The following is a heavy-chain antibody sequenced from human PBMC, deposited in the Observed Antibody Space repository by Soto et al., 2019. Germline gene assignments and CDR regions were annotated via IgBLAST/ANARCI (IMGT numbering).Heavy chain of an antibody. Sequence: SETLSLTCTVSGDPISNFYWSWLRQPPGKGLEWIVSIYYSGSTNYNPSLKSRVTISVHTSKNQFSLRLSSVTAADTAVYYCARDRTQFDPWGQGTLVTVSS. CDR3: ARDRTQFDP. CDR2: IYYSGST. CDR1: GDPISNFY. J-gene: IGHJ5*02. V-gene: IGHV4-59*01.